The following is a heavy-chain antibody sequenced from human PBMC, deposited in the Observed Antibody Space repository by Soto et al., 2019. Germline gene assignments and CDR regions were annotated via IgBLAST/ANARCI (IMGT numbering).Heavy chain of an antibody. CDR2: MNPESGST. J-gene: IGHJ6*02. CDR3: ARSGGSGYYSAHYYGMDV. D-gene: IGHD3-22*01. V-gene: IGHV1-8*01. CDR1: GYTFNTYD. Sequence: GASVKVSCKASGYTFNTYDINWVRQATGQGLEWMGWMNPESGSTGFAQSFQGRITLTRNTSLNTVYMEVSSLTNEDTAVYFCARSGGSGYYSAHYYGMDVWGPGTTVTVSS.